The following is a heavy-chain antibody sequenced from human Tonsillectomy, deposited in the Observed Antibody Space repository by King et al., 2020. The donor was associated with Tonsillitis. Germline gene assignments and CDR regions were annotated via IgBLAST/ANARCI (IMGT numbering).Heavy chain of an antibody. V-gene: IGHV3-23*04. CDR2: ISGSAGRT. CDR3: AKLGFSSGWYGYFDY. Sequence: DVQLVESGGGLVQPGGSLRLSCAVSEFTFSSYAITWVRQAPGKGLEWVSAISGSAGRTYYADSVKGRFTISRDNSKNTLYLQMNRLRAEATAVYYCAKLGFSSGWYGYFDYWGQGTLVTVSS. D-gene: IGHD6-19*01. J-gene: IGHJ4*02. CDR1: EFTFSSYA.